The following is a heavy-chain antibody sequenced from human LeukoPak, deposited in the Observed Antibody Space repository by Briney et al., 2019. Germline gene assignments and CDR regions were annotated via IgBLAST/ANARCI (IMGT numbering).Heavy chain of an antibody. CDR2: IYYSGST. D-gene: IGHD1-26*01. V-gene: IGHV4-39*01. CDR3: ASLRHQWELLEAGFDY. Sequence: SETLSLTCTVSGGSISSSSYYWGWIRQPPGKGLEWIVSIYYSGSTYYNPSLKSRVTISVDTSKNQFSLKLSSVTAADTAVYYCASLRHQWELLEAGFDYWGQGTLVTVSS. CDR1: GGSISSSSYY. J-gene: IGHJ4*02.